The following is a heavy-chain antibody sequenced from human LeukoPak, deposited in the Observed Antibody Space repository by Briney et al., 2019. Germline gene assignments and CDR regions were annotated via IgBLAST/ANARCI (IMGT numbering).Heavy chain of an antibody. CDR1: GYTFTSYG. Sequence: AASVKVSCKTSGYTFTSYGISWVRQAPGQGLEWMGWISAYNGNTNYAQKLQGRVTMTTDTSTSTAYMELRSLRSDDTAVYYCARAITMVRGVIINWFDPWGQGTLVTVSS. CDR2: ISAYNGNT. D-gene: IGHD3-10*01. V-gene: IGHV1-18*01. J-gene: IGHJ5*02. CDR3: ARAITMVRGVIINWFDP.